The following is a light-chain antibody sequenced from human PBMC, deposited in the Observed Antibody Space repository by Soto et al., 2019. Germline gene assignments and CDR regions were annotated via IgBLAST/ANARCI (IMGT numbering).Light chain of an antibody. Sequence: EIVLTQSPATLSLSPGERAALSCRASQSVSSNLAWYQQKPGQAPRLLIYDASNRATGIPARFSGSGSGTDFTLTNSSLEPEDFAVYYCQQRISWPPLTFGGGTTVEIK. CDR3: QQRISWPPLT. CDR1: QSVSSN. J-gene: IGKJ4*01. CDR2: DAS. V-gene: IGKV3-11*01.